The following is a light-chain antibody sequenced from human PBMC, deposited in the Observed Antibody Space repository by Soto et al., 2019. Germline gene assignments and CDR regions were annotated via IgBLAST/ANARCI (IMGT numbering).Light chain of an antibody. V-gene: IGLV2-8*01. CDR1: SSDVGAYNY. CDR3: SSFAPSNTWV. Sequence: QSALTQPPSASGSPGQSVTISCTGTSSDVGAYNYVSWYQQHAGKAPKLVIYEVTKRPSGVPDRFSGSKSANTPSLTVSGLQAEDEADYYCSSFAPSNTWVFGGGTKLTVL. J-gene: IGLJ3*02. CDR2: EVT.